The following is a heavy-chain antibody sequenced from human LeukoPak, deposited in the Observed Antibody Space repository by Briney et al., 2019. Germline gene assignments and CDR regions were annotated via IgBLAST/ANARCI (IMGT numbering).Heavy chain of an antibody. D-gene: IGHD6-13*01. CDR1: GFPHYNYW. Sequence: GGSLRLSCAASGFPHYNYWVTWVRQAPGKAVEWFPAFSGSGGSTYYADSVKGRFTISRDNSKNTLYVQMNSLRAEDTAVYYCAKGATAVYYYGMDVWGQGTTVTVSS. J-gene: IGHJ6*02. CDR2: FSGSGGST. V-gene: IGHV3-23*01. CDR3: AKGATAVYYYGMDV.